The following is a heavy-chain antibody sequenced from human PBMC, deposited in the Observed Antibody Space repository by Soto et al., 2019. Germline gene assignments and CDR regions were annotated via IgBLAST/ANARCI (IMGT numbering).Heavy chain of an antibody. CDR2: ISGSGGST. CDR3: AKENVVVGGHTY. CDR1: GFTFSSYA. J-gene: IGHJ4*02. D-gene: IGHD2-15*01. Sequence: EVQLLESGGGLVQPGGSLRLSCAASGFTFSSYAMSWVRQAPGKGLEWVSAISGSGGSTYYADSEKGRFTISRDNSKNALYLQMNSLRAEDTAVYYCAKENVVVGGHTYWGQGTLVTVSS. V-gene: IGHV3-23*01.